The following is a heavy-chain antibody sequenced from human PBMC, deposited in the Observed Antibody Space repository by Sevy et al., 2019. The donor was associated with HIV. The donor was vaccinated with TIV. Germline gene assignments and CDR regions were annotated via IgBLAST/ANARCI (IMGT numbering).Heavy chain of an antibody. J-gene: IGHJ1*01. CDR1: GFSFSDAW. V-gene: IGHV3-15*01. CDR3: TTEGAD. CDR2: VRSKGDGGTA. Sequence: GGSLRLSCAASGFSFSDAWLSWVRQVPGKGLEGVGRVRSKGDGGTAEYAAPVKGRFTIARDESKNTMNVQMNNLKNEDTGIYYCTTEGADWGQGTLVTVSS.